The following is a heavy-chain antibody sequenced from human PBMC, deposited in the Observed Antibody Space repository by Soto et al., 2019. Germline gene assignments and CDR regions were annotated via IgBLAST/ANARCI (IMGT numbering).Heavy chain of an antibody. CDR2: ISSSSSYI. CDR3: ARDYDFWSGYYESAYYYYGMDV. D-gene: IGHD3-3*01. Sequence: GGSLRLSCAASGFTFSSYSMNWVRQAPGKGLEWVSSISSSSSYIYYADSVKGRFTISRDNAKNSLYLQMNSLRAEDTAVYYCARDYDFWSGYYESAYYYYGMDVWGQGTTVTVSS. CDR1: GFTFSSYS. V-gene: IGHV3-21*01. J-gene: IGHJ6*02.